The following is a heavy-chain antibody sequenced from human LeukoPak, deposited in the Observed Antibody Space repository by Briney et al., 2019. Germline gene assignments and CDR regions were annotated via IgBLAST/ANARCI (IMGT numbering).Heavy chain of an antibody. CDR1: GGSISSSSYY. V-gene: IGHV4-39*07. J-gene: IGHJ5*02. Sequence: SETLSLTCTVSGGSISSSSYYWGWIRQPPGKGLEWIGRIYYSGSTYYNPSLKSRVTISVDTSKNQFSLKLSSVTAADTAVYYCARERGGLLWFGELLGNWFDPWGQGTLVTVSS. CDR3: ARERGGLLWFGELLGNWFDP. CDR2: IYYSGST. D-gene: IGHD3-10*01.